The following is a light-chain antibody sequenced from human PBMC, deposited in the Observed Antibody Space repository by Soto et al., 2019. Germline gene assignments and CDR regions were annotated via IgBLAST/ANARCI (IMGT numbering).Light chain of an antibody. Sequence: EIVMTQSPATLSLSPGESATLSCRASQSVRSNLAWYHQKPGQAPRLLIYGASTRATGIPARFSGSGSGTDYTLTIISPQSEDFPFYYYQQYNEFPLTFGQSPNVQI. CDR3: QQYNEFPLT. V-gene: IGKV3-15*01. CDR1: QSVRSN. CDR2: GAS. J-gene: IGKJ1*01.